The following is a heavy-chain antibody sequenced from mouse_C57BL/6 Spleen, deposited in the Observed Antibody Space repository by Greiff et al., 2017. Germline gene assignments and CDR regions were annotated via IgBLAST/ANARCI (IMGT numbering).Heavy chain of an antibody. CDR2: ICPGSGTI. Sequence: VQLQQSGPELVKPGASVKLSCKASGYTFTDYYINWVNPTPGQGLEWIAWICPGSGTIKYNEKFKGKVTLTVDTSSSTAYMQLSSLSSEDSAVYFCARSRGFAYWGQGTLVTVSA. CDR1: GYTFTDYY. J-gene: IGHJ3*01. V-gene: IGHV1-84*01. CDR3: ARSRGFAY.